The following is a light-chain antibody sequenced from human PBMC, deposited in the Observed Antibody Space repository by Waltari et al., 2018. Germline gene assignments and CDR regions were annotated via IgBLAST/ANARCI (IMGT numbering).Light chain of an antibody. Sequence: DILMTQSPAALSVSPGERATFSCRASQSISSNLAWYQQKPGQAPRLLIFDASTRATGVPARFRGSGSGTEFTLIISSLQSEDSAIYYCQQYNRWPPLTFGGGTKVEIK. CDR3: QQYNRWPPLT. V-gene: IGKV3-15*01. CDR2: DAS. J-gene: IGKJ4*01. CDR1: QSISSN.